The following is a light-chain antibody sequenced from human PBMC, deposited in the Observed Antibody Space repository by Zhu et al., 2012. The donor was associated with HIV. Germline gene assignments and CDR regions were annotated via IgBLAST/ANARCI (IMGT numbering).Light chain of an antibody. J-gene: IGKJ4*01. V-gene: IGKV3D-20*02. CDR3: QQRSSWPLT. Sequence: EIVLTQSPDTLSLSPGDRATLACRASQSINSNYLIWYQQKPGQAPRPLIYGASDRASGVPHRFSGSGSGTDFTLTISSLEPEDFALYYCQQRSSWPLTFGGGTKVEIK. CDR2: GAS. CDR1: QSINSNY.